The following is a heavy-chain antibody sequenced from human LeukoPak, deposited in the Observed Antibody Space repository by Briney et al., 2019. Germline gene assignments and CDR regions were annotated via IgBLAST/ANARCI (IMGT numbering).Heavy chain of an antibody. CDR1: GFTFSSHA. CDR2: ISGSATNT. Sequence: GGSLRLSCAASGFTFSSHAMNWVRQAPGKGLEWVSGISGSATNTYYADSVKGRFTISRDNSKNTLYLQMNSLRAEDTAVYYCARYKANVEDSSGYYYVVRAFDIWGQGTMVTVSS. D-gene: IGHD3-22*01. CDR3: ARYKANVEDSSGYYYVVRAFDI. J-gene: IGHJ3*02. V-gene: IGHV3-23*01.